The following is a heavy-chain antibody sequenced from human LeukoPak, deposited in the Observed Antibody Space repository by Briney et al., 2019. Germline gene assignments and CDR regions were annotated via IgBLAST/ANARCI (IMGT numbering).Heavy chain of an antibody. CDR3: ARGRRIAAAGTSFWYYYMDV. Sequence: GASVKVSCKASGYTFTSYGISWVRQAPGQGLEWMGWISAYNGNTNYAQKLQGRVTITRNTSISTAYMELSSLRSEDTAVYYCARGRRIAAAGTSFWYYYMDVWGKGTTVTVSS. CDR2: ISAYNGNT. V-gene: IGHV1-18*01. CDR1: GYTFTSYG. D-gene: IGHD6-13*01. J-gene: IGHJ6*03.